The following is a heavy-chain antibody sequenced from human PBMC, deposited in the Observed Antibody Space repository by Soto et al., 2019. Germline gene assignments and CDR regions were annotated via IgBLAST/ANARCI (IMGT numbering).Heavy chain of an antibody. CDR3: ARRHLERAAEDY. Sequence: QVQLVQSGAEVKKPGSSVKVSCKASAGTFSSYAISWVRQAPGQGLEWMGRIIPILGIANYAQKFQGRVTITADKSTSAAYMELSSLRSEDTAVYYCARRHLERAAEDYWGQGTLVTVS. CDR1: AGTFSSYA. J-gene: IGHJ4*02. CDR2: IIPILGIA. V-gene: IGHV1-69*02. D-gene: IGHD2-15*01.